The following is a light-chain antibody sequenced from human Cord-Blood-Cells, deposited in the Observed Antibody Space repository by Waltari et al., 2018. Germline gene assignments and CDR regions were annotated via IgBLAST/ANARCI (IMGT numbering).Light chain of an antibody. J-gene: IGKJ1*01. CDR2: DAS. CDR1: QSISSR. Sequence: DIQMTESPSPLSASVGDRATITCRASQSISSRLAWYQQKPGKAPKLLIYDASSLESGVPSRFSGSGSGTEFTLTISSLQPDDFATYYCQQYNSYSPTFGQGTKVEIK. V-gene: IGKV1-5*01. CDR3: QQYNSYSPT.